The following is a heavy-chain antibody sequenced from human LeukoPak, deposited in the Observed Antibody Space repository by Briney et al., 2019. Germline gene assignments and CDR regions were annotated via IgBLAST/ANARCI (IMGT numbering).Heavy chain of an antibody. D-gene: IGHD2-21*02. CDR2: IYHSGST. J-gene: IGHJ3*02. CDR3: ARGDLYDAFDI. Sequence: SQTLSLTCTVSGGSISSGGYYWSWIRQPPGKGLEWIGYIYHSGSTYYNPSLKSRVTISVDRSKNQFSLKLSSVTAADTAVYCCARGDLYDAFDIWGQGTMVTVSS. V-gene: IGHV4-30-2*01. CDR1: GGSISSGGYY.